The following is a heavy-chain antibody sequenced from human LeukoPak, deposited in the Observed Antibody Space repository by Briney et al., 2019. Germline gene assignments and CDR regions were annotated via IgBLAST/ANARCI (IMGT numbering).Heavy chain of an antibody. CDR2: INVAGDT. CDR1: GFTLSRHD. D-gene: IGHD1-7*01. V-gene: IGHV3-13*01. CDR3: TRKPEVWGTWYFDL. J-gene: IGHJ2*01. Sequence: GGSLRLSCAASGFTLSRHDVHWVRQVPGKGLEGISAINVAGDTYYSDSVKGRFTVSRDNAKNSVHLQMTSLRAGDTAVYHCTRKPEVWGTWYFDLWGRGTQVTVSS.